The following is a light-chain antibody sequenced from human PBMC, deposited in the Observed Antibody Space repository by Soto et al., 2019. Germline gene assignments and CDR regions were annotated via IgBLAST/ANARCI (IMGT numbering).Light chain of an antibody. CDR1: QGISSW. V-gene: IGKV1-5*03. J-gene: IGKJ1*01. CDR2: KAS. CDR3: QQHTT. Sequence: DIPMTQSPSTLSASVGDRVTITCRGSQGISSWLAWYQQKTGKAPRLLIYKASSLASGVSSRFSGSGSGTEFTLTISSLQPEDVATYHCQQHTTFGQGTKVEI.